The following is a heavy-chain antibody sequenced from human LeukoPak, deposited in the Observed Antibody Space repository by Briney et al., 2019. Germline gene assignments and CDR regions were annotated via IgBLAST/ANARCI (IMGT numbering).Heavy chain of an antibody. J-gene: IGHJ4*02. CDR2: INPNSGGT. CDR1: GYTFTGYC. V-gene: IGHV1-2*02. D-gene: IGHD2-2*01. Sequence: ASVKVSCKASGYTFTGYCMHWVRQAPGQGLEWMGWINPNSGGTNYAQKFQGRVTMTRDTSISTAYMELSRLRSDDTAVYYCARIFILDGQYCSSTSCQVSAWGQGTLVTVSS. CDR3: ARIFILDGQYCSSTSCQVSA.